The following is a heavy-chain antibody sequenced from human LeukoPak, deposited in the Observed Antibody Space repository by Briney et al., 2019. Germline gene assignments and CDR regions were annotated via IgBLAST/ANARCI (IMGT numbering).Heavy chain of an antibody. Sequence: GGSLRLSCAASGLTFSSYAMSWVRQAPGKALEWVSAISGSGGSTYYADSVKGRFTISRDNSKNTLYLQMNSLRAEDTAVYYCAKDGSYYYGSGSYYHYYYYGMDVWGQGTTVTVSS. V-gene: IGHV3-23*01. CDR2: ISGSGGST. CDR3: AKDGSYYYGSGSYYHYYYYGMDV. J-gene: IGHJ6*02. CDR1: GLTFSSYA. D-gene: IGHD3-10*01.